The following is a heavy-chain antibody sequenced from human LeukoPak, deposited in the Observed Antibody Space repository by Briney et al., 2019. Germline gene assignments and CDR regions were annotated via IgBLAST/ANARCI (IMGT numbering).Heavy chain of an antibody. CDR1: GASISTYY. Sequence: SETLSLTCTVSGASISTYYWSWIRQPPGKGLGWIGYIYYSGSTNYNPSLKSRVTISVDTSKNQFSLKLSSVTAADTAVYYCARTSNWFDPWGQGTLVTVSS. J-gene: IGHJ5*02. CDR3: ARTSNWFDP. CDR2: IYYSGST. V-gene: IGHV4-59*08.